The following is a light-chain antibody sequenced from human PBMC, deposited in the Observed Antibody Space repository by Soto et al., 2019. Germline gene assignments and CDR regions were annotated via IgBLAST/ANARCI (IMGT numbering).Light chain of an antibody. CDR1: DSNIGSNA. V-gene: IGLV1-44*01. CDR2: IDT. J-gene: IGLJ2*01. CDR3: AVWDGTLKGVI. Sequence: QSVLTQPPSTSGTPGQRVTISCSGSDSNIGSNAVNWYQQLPGTAPKLLIYIDTQRPSGVPDRFSGSKSATSASLAISGLQSEDEADYYCAVWDGTLKGVIFGGGTKLTVL.